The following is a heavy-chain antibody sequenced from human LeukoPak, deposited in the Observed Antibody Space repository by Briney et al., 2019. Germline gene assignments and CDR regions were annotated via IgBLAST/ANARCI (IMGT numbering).Heavy chain of an antibody. V-gene: IGHV3-23*01. D-gene: IGHD4-17*01. J-gene: IGHJ4*02. CDR3: TKHGEAYGDSKTDY. CDR2: ISGSGDRT. CDR1: GFTFSNYA. Sequence: PGGSLRLSCAASGFTFSNYAMRWVRQAPGKGLEWVSVISGSGDRTYYADSVKGRFTISRDNSKNTLYLQMNSLRAEDTAIYYCTKHGEAYGDSKTDYWGQGTLVTVSS.